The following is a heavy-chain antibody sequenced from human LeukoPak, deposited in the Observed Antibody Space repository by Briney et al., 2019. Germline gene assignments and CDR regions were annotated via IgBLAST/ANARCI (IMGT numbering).Heavy chain of an antibody. J-gene: IGHJ4*02. CDR2: IYTSGST. V-gene: IGHV4-61*02. Sequence: PSQTLSLTCTVSGGSISSGSYYWSWIRQPAGKGLEWIGRIYTSGSTNYNPSLKSRVTISVDTSKNQFSLKLSSVTAADTAVYYCASTALRWAYFDYWGQGTLVTVSS. D-gene: IGHD4-23*01. CDR3: ASTALRWAYFDY. CDR1: GGSISSGSYY.